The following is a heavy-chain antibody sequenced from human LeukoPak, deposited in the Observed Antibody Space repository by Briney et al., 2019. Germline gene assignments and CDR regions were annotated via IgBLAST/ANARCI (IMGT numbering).Heavy chain of an antibody. V-gene: IGHV4-39*07. Sequence: SETLSLTCTVSGGSMNTVSYYWVWIRQAPEKGLEWIGSVYSRGSIYSNPSLRSRVTISLDTSTNQFSLNLSSVTVADTALYYCARDRLSLGAFDIWGPGTTVVVSS. J-gene: IGHJ3*02. CDR3: ARDRLSLGAFDI. CDR1: GGSMNTVSYY. D-gene: IGHD3-16*01. CDR2: VYSRGSI.